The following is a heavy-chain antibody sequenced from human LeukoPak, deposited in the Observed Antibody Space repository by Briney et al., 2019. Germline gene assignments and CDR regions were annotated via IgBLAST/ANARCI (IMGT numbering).Heavy chain of an antibody. Sequence: SETLSLTCTVSGGSISSYYWSWIRQPPWKGLEWIGYIYYSGSTNYNPSLKSRVTISVDTSKNQFSLTLSSVTAADTAVYYCSRHEGIAVAGTSFDYWGQGALVTVSS. D-gene: IGHD6-19*01. CDR3: SRHEGIAVAGTSFDY. J-gene: IGHJ4*02. V-gene: IGHV4-59*08. CDR2: IYYSGST. CDR1: GGSISSYY.